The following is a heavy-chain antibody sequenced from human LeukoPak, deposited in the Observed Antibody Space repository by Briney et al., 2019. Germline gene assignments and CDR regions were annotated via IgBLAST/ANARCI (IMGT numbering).Heavy chain of an antibody. CDR1: GGSISTYY. V-gene: IGHV4-59*01. D-gene: IGHD3-10*01. CDR2: IYYRGNT. J-gene: IGHJ4*02. Sequence: PSETLSLTCTVSGGSISTYYWSWIRQSPGKGLEWIGYIYYRGNTNYNPSLKSRVTISLDTSKNQFSLKLSSVTAVDTAVYYCARSGSGSYGPVDYWGQGTLVTVSS. CDR3: ARSGSGSYGPVDY.